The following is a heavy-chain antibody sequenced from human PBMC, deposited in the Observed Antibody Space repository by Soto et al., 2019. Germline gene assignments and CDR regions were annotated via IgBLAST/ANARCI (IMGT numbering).Heavy chain of an antibody. CDR3: AKEGIAAAGTHLYYYYYYGMDV. CDR2: ISYDGSNK. D-gene: IGHD6-13*01. J-gene: IGHJ6*02. Sequence: GGSLRLCCAASGFTFSSYGMHWARQASGKGLEWVAVISYDGSNKYYADSVKGRFTISRDNSKNTLYLQMNSLRAEDTAVYYCAKEGIAAAGTHLYYYYYYGMDVWGQGTTVTVSS. CDR1: GFTFSSYG. V-gene: IGHV3-30*18.